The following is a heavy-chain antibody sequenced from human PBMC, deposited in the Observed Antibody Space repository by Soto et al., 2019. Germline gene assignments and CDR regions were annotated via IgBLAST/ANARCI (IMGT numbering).Heavy chain of an antibody. CDR1: GFTFNNYA. J-gene: IGHJ4*02. CDR3: TTEEIVSAGIYFDY. Sequence: GGSLRLSCAASGFTFNNYAMNWVRQAPGKGLEWVSAISGSGDSTYYADSVKGRFTISRDNSKNTLFLQMNSLRAEDTAVYYCTTEEIVSAGIYFDYWGQGTLVTVSS. CDR2: ISGSGDST. V-gene: IGHV3-23*01. D-gene: IGHD2-2*01.